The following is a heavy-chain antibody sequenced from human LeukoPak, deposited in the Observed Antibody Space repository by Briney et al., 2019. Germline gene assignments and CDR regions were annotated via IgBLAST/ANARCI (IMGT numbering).Heavy chain of an antibody. J-gene: IGHJ4*02. V-gene: IGHV4-59*11. CDR2: IYYSGST. Sequence: SETLSLTCTVSGGSISSHYWSWIRQPPGKGLEWIGYIYYSGSTNYNASLKSRVTISIDRSKNQFSLRLTPVTAADTAVYYCARVTPPARFDYWGQGTLVTVSS. CDR1: GGSISSHY. CDR3: ARVTPPARFDY.